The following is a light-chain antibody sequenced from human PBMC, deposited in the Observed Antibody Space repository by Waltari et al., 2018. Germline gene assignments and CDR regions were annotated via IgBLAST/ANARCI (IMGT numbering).Light chain of an antibody. V-gene: IGKV1-5*01. CDR2: DAS. J-gene: IGKJ1*01. CDR1: QSISGW. CDR3: QQYNSFFRT. Sequence: DIQMTQTPSTLSASVGDRVTITSRASQSISGWLAWYQQKLGTAPKLLIFDASKWESGIPARISGSGFGTEFALTISGLQPDDFATYFCQQYNSFFRTFGQGTKVEIK.